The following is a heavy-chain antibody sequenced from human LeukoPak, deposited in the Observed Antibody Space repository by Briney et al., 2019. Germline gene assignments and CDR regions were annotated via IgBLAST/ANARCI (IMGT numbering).Heavy chain of an antibody. D-gene: IGHD3-10*01. Sequence: ASVKVSCKASGYTFTSYNMHWVRRAPDWVRQAPGQGLEWMGIINPSGGSTIYAQKFQGRVTMTRDTSTSTVYMELSSLTSEDTALYYCARGSSGSGSNWGQGTLVTVSS. V-gene: IGHV1-46*01. CDR3: ARGSSGSGSN. CDR2: INPSGGST. CDR1: GYTFTSYN. J-gene: IGHJ4*02.